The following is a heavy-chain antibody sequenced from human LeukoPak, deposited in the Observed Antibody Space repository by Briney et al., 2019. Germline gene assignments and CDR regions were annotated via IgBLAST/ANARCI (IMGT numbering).Heavy chain of an antibody. CDR3: ARHYYDRSDYYSFDY. J-gene: IGHJ4*02. V-gene: IGHV4-59*08. Sequence: PSDTLSLTCTVSGGSISGYYWSWIRQPPGKGLEWIGYIFSSGSTNYNPSLKSRVTISEDTSVNQFSLKLSSVTAADTAVYYCARHYYDRSDYYSFDYWGQGTLVTVSS. CDR2: IFSSGST. D-gene: IGHD3-22*01. CDR1: GGSISGYY.